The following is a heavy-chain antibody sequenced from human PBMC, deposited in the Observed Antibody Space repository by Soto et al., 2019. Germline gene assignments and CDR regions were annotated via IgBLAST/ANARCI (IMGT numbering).Heavy chain of an antibody. CDR2: INPNSGGT. Sequence: ASVKVSFKASGYTFTGYYMHWVRQAPGQGLEWMGWINPNSGGTNYAQKFQGWVTMTRDTSISTAYMELSRLRSDDTAVYYCARGYCSGGSCYLHYPFLWNYYYHRMDVSGKGTTVSVSS. CDR3: ARGYCSGGSCYLHYPFLWNYYYHRMDV. D-gene: IGHD2-15*01. V-gene: IGHV1-2*04. CDR1: GYTFTGYY. J-gene: IGHJ6*04.